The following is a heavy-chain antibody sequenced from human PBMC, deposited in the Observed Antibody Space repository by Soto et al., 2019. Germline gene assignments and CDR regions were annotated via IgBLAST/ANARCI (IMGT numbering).Heavy chain of an antibody. D-gene: IGHD3-3*02. Sequence: ETLALTCTVSGDSIISRDFYWGLVLQPPGKGLEWIGSIFYLGSSYYNPSLKSRVTMSVDTSKNQLSLRLRSVTAADTALYFCARHSLALRKNNWFDPWGQGIMVTVSS. V-gene: IGHV4-39*01. CDR3: ARHSLALRKNNWFDP. CDR2: IFYLGSS. CDR1: GDSIISRDFY. J-gene: IGHJ5*02.